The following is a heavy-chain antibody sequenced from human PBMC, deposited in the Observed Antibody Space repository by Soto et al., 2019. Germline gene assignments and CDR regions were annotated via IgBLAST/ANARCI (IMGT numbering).Heavy chain of an antibody. D-gene: IGHD1-26*01. CDR2: FDPEDGET. CDR1: GYTLTELS. Sequence: ASVKVSCKVSGYTLTELSMHWVRQTPGKGLEWMGGFDPEDGETVYAQKFQGRVTMTEDTSTDTAYMELSSLRSEDTAVYYCATDLSVSTAFRPLLLDYWGQGTLVTVSS. J-gene: IGHJ4*02. V-gene: IGHV1-24*01. CDR3: ATDLSVSTAFRPLLLDY.